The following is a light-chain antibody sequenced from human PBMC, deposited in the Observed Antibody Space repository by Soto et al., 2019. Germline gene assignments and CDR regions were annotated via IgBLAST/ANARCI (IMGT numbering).Light chain of an antibody. J-gene: IGKJ1*01. CDR3: QQYGSSSWT. Sequence: EIVLTQSPGTLSLSPGERATLSCRASQSVSSSYLAWYQQKPGQAPRLLIYGTSSRATAIPDRFSGSGSGTDFTLTISRLEPEDFAVDYCQQYGSSSWTFGQGTKVEIK. V-gene: IGKV3-20*01. CDR1: QSVSSSY. CDR2: GTS.